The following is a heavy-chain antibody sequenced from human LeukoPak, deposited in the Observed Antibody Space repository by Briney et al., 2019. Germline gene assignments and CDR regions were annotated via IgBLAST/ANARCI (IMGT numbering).Heavy chain of an antibody. V-gene: IGHV4-34*01. CDR2: ISSSGST. CDR3: ARGPYSYDSSGAFDI. J-gene: IGHJ3*02. D-gene: IGHD3-22*01. CDR1: GGSFSGYY. Sequence: PSETLSLTCAVYGGSFSGYYWGWIRQPPGKGLEWIGRISSSGSTNYNPSLKSRVTISVDTSKNQFSLKLSSVTAADTAVYFCARGPYSYDSSGAFDIWGQGTMVTVSS.